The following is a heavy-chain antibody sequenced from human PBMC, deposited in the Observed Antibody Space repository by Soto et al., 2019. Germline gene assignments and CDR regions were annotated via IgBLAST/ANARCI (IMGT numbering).Heavy chain of an antibody. CDR3: ARGPGVYYYYGMDV. Sequence: SETLSLTCTVSGGSISSYYWSWIRQPPGKGLEWIGYIYYSGSTNYNPSLKSRVTISVDTSKNQFSLKLSSVTAADTDVYYCARGPGVYYYYGMDVWAKGPRSPSP. CDR1: GGSISSYY. D-gene: IGHD7-27*01. V-gene: IGHV4-59*12. J-gene: IGHJ6*02. CDR2: IYYSGST.